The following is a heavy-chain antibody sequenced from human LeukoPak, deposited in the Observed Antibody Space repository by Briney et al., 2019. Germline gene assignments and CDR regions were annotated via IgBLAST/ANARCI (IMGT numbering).Heavy chain of an antibody. D-gene: IGHD4-17*01. V-gene: IGHV3-53*01. CDR2: IYSGGST. CDR1: GFTVSSNY. CDR3: ARERDGDYAFDY. Sequence: PGGSLRLSCAASGFTVSSNYMSWVRQAPGKGLEWVLVIYSGGSTYYADSVKGRFTISRDNSKNTLYLQMNSLRAEDTAVYYCARERDGDYAFDYWGQGTLVTVSS. J-gene: IGHJ4*02.